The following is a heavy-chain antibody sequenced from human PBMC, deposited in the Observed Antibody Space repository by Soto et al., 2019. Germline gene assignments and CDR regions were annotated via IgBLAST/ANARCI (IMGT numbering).Heavy chain of an antibody. CDR2: ISPYTGNT. V-gene: IGHV1-18*01. CDR3: VMVDNYVTPTPQDV. CDR1: GYIFVNYG. J-gene: IGHJ6*02. D-gene: IGHD3-16*01. Sequence: QVQLVQSGDEVKKPGASVKVSCKASGYIFVNYGIAWVRQAPGQGLEWMGWISPYTGNTHSATKIQGRLTMTTDTYTSTAYMDLGSLTSDDTAVYYCVMVDNYVTPTPQDVWGQGTTGTVSS.